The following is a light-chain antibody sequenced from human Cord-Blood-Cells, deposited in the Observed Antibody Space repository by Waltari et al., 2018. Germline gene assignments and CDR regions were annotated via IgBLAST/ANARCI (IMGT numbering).Light chain of an antibody. J-gene: IGLJ3*02. CDR3: QSYDSSLSGSV. CDR1: SPNIGAGYD. CDR2: GNS. Sequence: QYVLTQPPSVSGAPGQRVTIPCTGSSPNIGAGYDVHWYQQLPGTAPKLLIYGNSNRPSGVPDRFSGSKSGPSASLAITGLQAEDEADYYCQSYDSSLSGSVFGGGTKLTVL. V-gene: IGLV1-40*01.